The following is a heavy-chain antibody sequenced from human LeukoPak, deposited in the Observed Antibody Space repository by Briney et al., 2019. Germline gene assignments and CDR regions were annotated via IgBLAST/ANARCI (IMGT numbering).Heavy chain of an antibody. CDR3: AGGGGGSSYSYY. J-gene: IGHJ4*02. Sequence: SQTLSLTCTLSGDSLSSYYWGWVRHPPGEGLGWIGYIFSTGSTSNNPSLKSGDTISLDTSKNQFSLKLSSVTAADTAVYYCAGGGGGSSYSYYWGQGTLVTASS. D-gene: IGHD3-16*01. CDR2: IFSTGST. CDR1: GDSLSSYY. V-gene: IGHV4-59*01.